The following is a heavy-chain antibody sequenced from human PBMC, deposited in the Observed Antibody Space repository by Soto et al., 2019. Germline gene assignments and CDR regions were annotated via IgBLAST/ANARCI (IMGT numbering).Heavy chain of an antibody. J-gene: IGHJ4*02. V-gene: IGHV1-8*01. Sequence: ASVKVSCKASGYTFTSYDINWVRQATGHGLEWMGWMNPNSGNTGYAQKFQGRVTMTRNTSISTAYMELSSLRSEDTAVYYCARVLGFGELLYCDYWGQGTLVTVSS. CDR1: GYTFTSYD. D-gene: IGHD3-10*01. CDR2: MNPNSGNT. CDR3: ARVLGFGELLYCDY.